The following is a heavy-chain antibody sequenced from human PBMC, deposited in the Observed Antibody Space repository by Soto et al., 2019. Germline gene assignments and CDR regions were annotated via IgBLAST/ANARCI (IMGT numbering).Heavy chain of an antibody. CDR3: AREIYDDYDSSGFDH. CDR1: GFTFSSYA. D-gene: IGHD3-22*01. CDR2: ISYDGSNK. Sequence: GGSLRLSCAASGFTFSSYAMHWVRQAPGKGLEWVAVISYDGSNKYYADSVKGRFTISRDNSKNTLYLQMNRLRAEDTAVYYCAREIYDDYDSSGFDHWGQGTLVTVSS. V-gene: IGHV3-30-3*01. J-gene: IGHJ4*02.